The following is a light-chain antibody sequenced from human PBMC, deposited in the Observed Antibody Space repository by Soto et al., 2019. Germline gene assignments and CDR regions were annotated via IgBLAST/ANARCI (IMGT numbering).Light chain of an antibody. CDR1: QSISSY. V-gene: IGKV1-39*01. Sequence: DIQMTQSPSSLSASVGDRVTNTCRASQSISSYLNWYQQKPGKAPKLLIYAASSLQSGVPSRFSGSGSGTDFTLTISSLQPEDFATYYCQQREFFGPGTKVDIK. CDR3: QQREF. J-gene: IGKJ3*01. CDR2: AAS.